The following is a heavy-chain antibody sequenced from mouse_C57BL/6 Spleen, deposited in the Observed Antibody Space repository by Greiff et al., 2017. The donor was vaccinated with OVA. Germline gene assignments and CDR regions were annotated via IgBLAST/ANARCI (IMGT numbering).Heavy chain of an antibody. CDR2: IDPSDSET. D-gene: IGHD1-1*01. Sequence: VQLKQPGAELVRPGSSVKLSCKASGYTFTSYWMHWVKQRPIQGLEWIGNIDPSDSETHYNQKFKDKATLTVDKSSSTAYMQLSSLTSEDSAVYYCARYSDYYGSSFDYWGQGTTLTVSS. CDR1: GYTFTSYW. J-gene: IGHJ2*01. V-gene: IGHV1-52*01. CDR3: ARYSDYYGSSFDY.